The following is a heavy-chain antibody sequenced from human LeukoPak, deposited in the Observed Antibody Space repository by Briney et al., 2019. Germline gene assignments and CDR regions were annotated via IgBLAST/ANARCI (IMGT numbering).Heavy chain of an antibody. D-gene: IGHD2-15*01. CDR3: GREAGYCAPVCVKTNWFDP. J-gene: IGHJ5*02. CDR2: ISNGKT. CDR1: GFPFSSHA. V-gene: IGHV3-23*01. Sequence: GGSLRLSCSASGFPFSSHAMSWVRQPPGKGLEWVSAISNGKTYYADSVRGRFAISRDDSTNTVYLHMNSLRDEDTALYHCGREAGYCAPVCVKTNWFDPWGQGTLVTVSS.